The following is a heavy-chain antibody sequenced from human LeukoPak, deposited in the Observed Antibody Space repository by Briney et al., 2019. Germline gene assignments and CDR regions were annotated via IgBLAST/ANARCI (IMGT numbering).Heavy chain of an antibody. D-gene: IGHD6-19*01. Sequence: GGSLRLSCAASGFIFSSYSMSWVRQAPGKGLEWVSLISWDGGSTYYADSVKGRFTISRDNSKNSLYLQMNSLRAEDTALYYCAKDIGYSSGWYRPDYWGQGTLVTVSS. J-gene: IGHJ4*02. CDR3: AKDIGYSSGWYRPDY. CDR1: GFIFSSYS. V-gene: IGHV3-43D*03. CDR2: ISWDGGST.